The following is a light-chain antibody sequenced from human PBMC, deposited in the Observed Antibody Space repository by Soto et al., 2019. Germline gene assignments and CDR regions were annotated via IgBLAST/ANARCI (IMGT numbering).Light chain of an antibody. CDR3: HQRSNWPPFT. Sequence: EIVLTQSPATLSLSPGERATLSCRASQSVSSYLAWYQQKPGQAPRLLIYDASNRATGIPARFSGSGYGTDFTLTIISLEPEDFAVYYCHQRSNWPPFTFGGGTKVEIK. CDR1: QSVSSY. CDR2: DAS. J-gene: IGKJ4*01. V-gene: IGKV3-11*01.